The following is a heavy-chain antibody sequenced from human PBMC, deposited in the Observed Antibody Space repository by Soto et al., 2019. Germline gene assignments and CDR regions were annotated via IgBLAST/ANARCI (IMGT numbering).Heavy chain of an antibody. CDR1: GGSISSYY. J-gene: IGHJ5*02. D-gene: IGHD2-15*01. CDR2: IYYSGST. CDR3: ARDVVAATLENWFDP. V-gene: IGHV4-59*01. Sequence: QVQLQESGPGLVKPSETLSLTCTVSGGSISSYYWSWIRQPPGKGLEWIGYIYYSGSTNYNPSLKSRVTISVDTSKNQFSLKLSSVTAADTAVYYCARDVVAATLENWFDPWGQGTLVTVSS.